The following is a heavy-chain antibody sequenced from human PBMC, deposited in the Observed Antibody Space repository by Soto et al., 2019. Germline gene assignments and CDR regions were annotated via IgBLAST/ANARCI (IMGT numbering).Heavy chain of an antibody. J-gene: IGHJ6*02. D-gene: IGHD6-13*01. Sequence: GGSLRLSCSASGFTFSSYGMSWVRQAPGKGLEWVSGISGSGGSTQYADSVKGRFTISRDNSKKTLYLEMNSLRAEDTAVYYCAKWRSSWTNYYYYYGMDVWGQGTTVTVSS. CDR2: ISGSGGST. V-gene: IGHV3-23*01. CDR3: AKWRSSWTNYYYYYGMDV. CDR1: GFTFSSYG.